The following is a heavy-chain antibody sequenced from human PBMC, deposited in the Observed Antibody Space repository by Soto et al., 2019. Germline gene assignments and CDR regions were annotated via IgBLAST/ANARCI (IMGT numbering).Heavy chain of an antibody. J-gene: IGHJ5*02. CDR1: GGSFSGYY. CDR2: INHSGST. V-gene: IGHV4-34*01. D-gene: IGHD6-6*01. Sequence: SETLSLTCAVYGGSFSGYYWSWIRQRPGKGLEWIGEINHSGSTNYNPSLKSRVTISVDTSKNQFSLKLSSVTAADTAVYYCARGRSSSSWGDWFDPWGQGTLVTVS. CDR3: ARGRSSSSWGDWFDP.